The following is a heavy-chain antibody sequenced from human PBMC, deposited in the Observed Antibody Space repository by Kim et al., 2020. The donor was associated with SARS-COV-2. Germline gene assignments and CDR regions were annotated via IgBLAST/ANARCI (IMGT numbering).Heavy chain of an antibody. CDR3: ARDREHGDGTFDI. V-gene: IGHV3-21*01. CDR2: ISSSSRYT. Sequence: GGSLRLSCAASGFTFSPYSMNWVRQAPGKRLEWVSSISSSSRYTYYADSVKDRFTISRDNAKNSLYLQMHSLRAEDTAVYYCARDREHGDGTFDIWGQGT. D-gene: IGHD1-1*01. CDR1: GFTFSPYS. J-gene: IGHJ3*02.